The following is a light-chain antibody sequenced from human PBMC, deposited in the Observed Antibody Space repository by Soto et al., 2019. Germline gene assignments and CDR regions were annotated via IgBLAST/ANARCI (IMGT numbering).Light chain of an antibody. J-gene: IGLJ2*01. V-gene: IGLV2-14*03. CDR2: DVT. Sequence: QSVLTQPASVSGSPGQSITISCTGTSSDVGGYNYVSWYQHHPGKAPKLMIYDVTNRPSGVSNRFSGSKSGNTASLSISGLQAEDEADYYCSSYARNRDVLFGGGTKLTAL. CDR3: SSYARNRDVL. CDR1: SSDVGGYNY.